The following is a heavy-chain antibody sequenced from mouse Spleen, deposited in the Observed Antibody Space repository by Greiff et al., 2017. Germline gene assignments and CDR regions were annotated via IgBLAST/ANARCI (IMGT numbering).Heavy chain of an antibody. J-gene: IGHJ4*01. Sequence: QVQLKESGPGLVAPSQSLSITCTVSGFSLTSYGVHWVRQPPGKGLEWLVVIWSDGSTTYNSALKSRLSISKDNSKSQVFLKMNSLQTDDTAMYYCARGYGDYVVYYAMDYWGQGTSVTVSS. CDR2: IWSDGST. CDR1: GFSLTSYG. CDR3: ARGYGDYVVYYAMDY. D-gene: IGHD2-13*01. V-gene: IGHV2-6*03.